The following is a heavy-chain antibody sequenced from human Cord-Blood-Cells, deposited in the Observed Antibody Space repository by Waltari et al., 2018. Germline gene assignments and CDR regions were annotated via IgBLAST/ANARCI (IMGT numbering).Heavy chain of an antibody. V-gene: IGHV1-2*02. CDR1: GYTFTGYY. CDR2: INPNSGGT. CDR3: ARSKLAQGKAFDI. D-gene: IGHD1-1*01. J-gene: IGHJ3*02. Sequence: QVQLVQSGAEVKKPGASVKVSCKASGYTFTGYYMHWVRPAPGQGLEWMGWINPNSGGTNYAKKFQGRVTMTRDTSISTAYMELSRLRSDDTAVYYCARSKLAQGKAFDIWGQGTMVTVSS.